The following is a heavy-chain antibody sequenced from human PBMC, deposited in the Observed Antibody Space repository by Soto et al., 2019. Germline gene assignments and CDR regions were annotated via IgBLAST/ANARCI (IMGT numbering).Heavy chain of an antibody. CDR1: GGSFSGYY. D-gene: IGHD5-12*01. Sequence: PSETLSLTCAVYGGSFSGYYWSWIRQPPGKGLEWIGEINHSGSTNYNPSLKSRVTISVDTSKNQFSLKLSSVTAADTAVYYCARGGRFAPGWLHFWGWFDPWGQGTLVPVSS. CDR3: ARGGRFAPGWLHFWGWFDP. J-gene: IGHJ5*02. V-gene: IGHV4-34*01. CDR2: INHSGST.